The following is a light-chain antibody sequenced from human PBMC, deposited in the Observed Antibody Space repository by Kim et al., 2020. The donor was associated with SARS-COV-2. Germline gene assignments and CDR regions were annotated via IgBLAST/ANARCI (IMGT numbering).Light chain of an antibody. Sequence: SSELTQDPAVSVALGQTVRITCQGHSLSSSYASWYQQKPGPTPVLVLYVKNNPLLGIPDPFSCLTSSHTASLTIPGAQAEDEAGHYFKSRVSSGHRVFG. V-gene: IGLV3-19*01. CDR2: VKN. CDR1: SLSSSY. CDR3: KSRVSSGHRV. J-gene: IGLJ3*02.